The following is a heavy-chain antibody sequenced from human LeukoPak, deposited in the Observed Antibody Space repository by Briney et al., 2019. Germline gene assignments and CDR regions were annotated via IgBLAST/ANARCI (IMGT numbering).Heavy chain of an antibody. CDR2: IYSGGNT. J-gene: IGHJ4*02. D-gene: IGHD1-26*01. V-gene: IGHV3-53*01. CDR3: AGSVGATITFDY. CDR1: GFTVSSNY. Sequence: PGGSLRLSCAASGFTVSSNYMSWVRQAPGKGLEWVSVIYSGGNTNYADSVKGRFTISRDNSKNTLYLQMNSLRAEDTAVYYCAGSVGATITFDYWGQGTLVTVSS.